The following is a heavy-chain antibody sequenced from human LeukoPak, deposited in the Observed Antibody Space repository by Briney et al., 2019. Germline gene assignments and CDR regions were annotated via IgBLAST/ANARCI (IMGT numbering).Heavy chain of an antibody. J-gene: IGHJ4*02. V-gene: IGHV1-18*01. CDR3: ARRSSSWKAYDY. Sequence: GASVKVSCKASGYTFTNYGITWVRQAPGQGLEWMGWINTYNGNTNYAQSLQGRVTMTTDTSTSTAYMELRSLRSDDTAVYYCARRSSSWKAYDYWGQGTLVTVSS. CDR2: INTYNGNT. CDR1: GYTFTNYG. D-gene: IGHD6-13*01.